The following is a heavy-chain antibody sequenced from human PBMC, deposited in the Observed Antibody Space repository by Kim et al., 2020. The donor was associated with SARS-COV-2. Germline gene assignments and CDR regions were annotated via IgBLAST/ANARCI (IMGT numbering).Heavy chain of an antibody. V-gene: IGHV4-59*08. CDR3: SRRGLGYCRGGSCYSGFD. CDR1: GGSISSYY. CDR2: IYYSGST. Sequence: SETLSLTCTVSGGSISSYYWSWIRQPPGKGLEWIGYIYYSGSTNYNPSLMRRVTIAVDTTKNQFSLKLSSVTAADTAVYYCSRRGLGYCRGGSCYSGFD. D-gene: IGHD2-15*01. J-gene: IGHJ4*01.